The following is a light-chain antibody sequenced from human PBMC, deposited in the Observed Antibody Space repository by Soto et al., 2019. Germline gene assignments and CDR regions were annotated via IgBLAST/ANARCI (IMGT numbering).Light chain of an antibody. J-gene: IGKJ3*01. CDR2: GAS. CDR1: QSVCSN. V-gene: IGKV3-15*01. CDR3: QQYNNWPPLFT. Sequence: EIVMTQSPATLSVSPGERATLSCRASQSVCSNLAWYQQKPGQAPRLLIYGASTRATGIPARFSGSGSGTEFTLTLSSLQSEDFAVYYCQQYNNWPPLFTFGHGTKVDIK.